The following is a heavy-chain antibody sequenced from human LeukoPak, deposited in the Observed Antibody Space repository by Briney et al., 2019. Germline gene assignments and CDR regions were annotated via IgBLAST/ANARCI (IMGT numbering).Heavy chain of an antibody. CDR1: GFXFGDYA. V-gene: IGHV3-49*04. D-gene: IGHD2-15*01. CDR2: IRSKAYGGTT. CDR3: TRSRYICRGGRCYSHWFEP. Sequence: GRSLRLSCTASGFXFGDYAISWVRQAPGKGLEWVGFIRSKAYGGTTEYAASVKGRFTISRDDSKSIAYLQMNSLKTEDTAVYYWTRSRYICRGGRCYSHWFEPLGPGTLVNGS. J-gene: IGHJ5*02.